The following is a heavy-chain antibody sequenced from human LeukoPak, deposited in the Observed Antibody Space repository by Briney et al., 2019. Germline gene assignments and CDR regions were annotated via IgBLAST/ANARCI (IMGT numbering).Heavy chain of an antibody. CDR1: GFTFSSYE. CDR3: AREVEGSGGGYYYYYMDV. V-gene: IGHV4-38-2*02. Sequence: GSLRLSCAASGFTFSSYEMNWVRQPPGKGLEWIGSIYHSGSTYYNPSLKSRVTISVDTCKNQFSLKLSSVTAADTAVYYCAREVEGSGGGYYYYYMDVWGKGTTVTVSS. CDR2: IYHSGST. J-gene: IGHJ6*03. D-gene: IGHD3-10*01.